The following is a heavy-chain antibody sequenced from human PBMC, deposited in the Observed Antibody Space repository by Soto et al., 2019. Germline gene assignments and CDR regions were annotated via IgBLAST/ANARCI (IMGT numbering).Heavy chain of an antibody. Sequence: PGGSLRLSCAASGFTFSSYAMSWVRQAPGKGLEWVAAINRDGSSTYYADSVKGRFTISRDNAKNSLYLQMNSLRAEDTAVYYCARPSYSSGWYKDAFDIWGQGTMVTVSS. CDR3: ARPSYSSGWYKDAFDI. V-gene: IGHV3-23*01. D-gene: IGHD6-19*01. J-gene: IGHJ3*02. CDR2: INRDGSST. CDR1: GFTFSSYA.